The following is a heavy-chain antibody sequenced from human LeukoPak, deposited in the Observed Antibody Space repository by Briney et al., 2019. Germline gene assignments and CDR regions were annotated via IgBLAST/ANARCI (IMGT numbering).Heavy chain of an antibody. Sequence: SSVKVSCKASGGTFSSYAIGWVRQAPGQGLEWMGRIIPIFGTANYAQKFQGRVTITTDESTSTAYMELSSLRSEDTAVYYCAREASIVGAPFDYWGQGTLVTVSS. J-gene: IGHJ4*02. V-gene: IGHV1-69*05. CDR1: GGTFSSYA. D-gene: IGHD1-26*01. CDR2: IIPIFGTA. CDR3: AREASIVGAPFDY.